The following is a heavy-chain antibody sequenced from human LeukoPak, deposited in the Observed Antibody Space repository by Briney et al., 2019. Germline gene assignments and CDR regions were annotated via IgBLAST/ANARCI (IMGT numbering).Heavy chain of an antibody. CDR3: ARIYGSFQNYFDY. D-gene: IGHD1-26*01. V-gene: IGHV4-39*07. CDR1: GGYVSSISYY. Sequence: SETLSLTCTVSGGYVSSISYYWGWVRQPPGKGLGCIGIIYYSGSTFYNPSLKDPLTISVDTSKNHFSLQLSSVTAADTAFYYCARIYGSFQNYFDYWGQGTLVTVSS. CDR2: IYYSGST. J-gene: IGHJ4*02.